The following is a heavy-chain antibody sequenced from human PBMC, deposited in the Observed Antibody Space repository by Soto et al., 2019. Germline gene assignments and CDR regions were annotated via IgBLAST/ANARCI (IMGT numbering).Heavy chain of an antibody. J-gene: IGHJ6*02. D-gene: IGHD3-16*01. Sequence: QVQLVQSGAEVKKPGSSVKVSCKASGGTLNSYSISWVRQAPGQGLEWVGGITPIFGTTNYAQKFQDRVTINADEFTITVYMELSSLRSEDTAVYYCARGDYAYYYYDMDVWGQGTAVTVSS. CDR3: ARGDYAYYYYDMDV. CDR2: ITPIFGTT. CDR1: GGTLNSYS. V-gene: IGHV1-69*01.